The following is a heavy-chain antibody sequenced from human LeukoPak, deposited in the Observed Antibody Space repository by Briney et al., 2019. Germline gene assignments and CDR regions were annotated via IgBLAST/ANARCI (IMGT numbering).Heavy chain of an antibody. J-gene: IGHJ4*02. D-gene: IGHD3-10*01. CDR2: IYYSGST. CDR1: GGSISSYY. Sequence: PSETLSLTCAVSGGSISSYYWSWIRQPPGKGLEWIGYIYYSGSTNYNPSLKSRVTISVDTSKNQFSLKLSSVTAADTAVYYCARGDYYGSGSYYSWGQGTLVTVSS. CDR3: ARGDYYGSGSYYS. V-gene: IGHV4-59*08.